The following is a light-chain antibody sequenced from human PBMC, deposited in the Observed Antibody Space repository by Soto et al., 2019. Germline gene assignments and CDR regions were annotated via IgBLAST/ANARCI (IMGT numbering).Light chain of an antibody. Sequence: DIQMTQSPSSVSASVGDRVTITCRASQDITFWLAWYQVKPGKAPKILMYAASILESGVPSRFSVSRSGTEFTLTIASLEPEDSATYYCQQANSFPLTFGGGTKVEIK. CDR1: QDITFW. CDR2: AAS. V-gene: IGKV1D-12*01. J-gene: IGKJ4*01. CDR3: QQANSFPLT.